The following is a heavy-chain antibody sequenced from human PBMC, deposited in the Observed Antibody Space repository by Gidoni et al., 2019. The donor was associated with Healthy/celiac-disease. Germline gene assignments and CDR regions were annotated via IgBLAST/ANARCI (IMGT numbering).Heavy chain of an antibody. Sequence: QVQLVQSGAEVKKPGASVKVSCKASGYTLTSYYINWVRQASGQGLEWMGWMNPNSGNKGNAQKFQGRVTMTRNTSIGTVYMELSSLRSEDTAIYYCARGYCSGTSCYPFAVDYWGQGTLVIVSS. V-gene: IGHV1-8*01. D-gene: IGHD2-2*01. CDR1: GYTLTSYY. CDR2: MNPNSGNK. J-gene: IGHJ4*02. CDR3: ARGYCSGTSCYPFAVDY.